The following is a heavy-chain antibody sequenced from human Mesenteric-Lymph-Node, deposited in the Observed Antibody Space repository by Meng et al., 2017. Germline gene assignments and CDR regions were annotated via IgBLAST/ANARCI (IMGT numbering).Heavy chain of an antibody. Sequence: SVKVSCKASGYTFTSYGISWVRQAPGQGLEWMGRIIPILGIANYAQKFQGRVTITADKSTSTAYMELSSLRSEDTAVYYCARDRRDGYNSHFDYWGQGTLVTVSS. V-gene: IGHV1-69*04. CDR3: ARDRRDGYNSHFDY. J-gene: IGHJ4*02. CDR2: IIPILGIA. D-gene: IGHD5-24*01. CDR1: GYTFTSYG.